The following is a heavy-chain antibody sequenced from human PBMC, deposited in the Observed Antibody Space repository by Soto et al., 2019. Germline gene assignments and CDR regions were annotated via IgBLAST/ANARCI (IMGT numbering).Heavy chain of an antibody. V-gene: IGHV3-23*01. D-gene: IGHD3-3*01. Sequence: HPGGSLRLSCAASGFTFSSYAMSWVRQAPGKGLEWVSAISGSGGSTYYADSVKGRFTISRDNSKNTLYLQMNSLRAEDTAVYYCAKASVYYDFWSGYLDLDYWGQGTLVTVSS. CDR3: AKASVYYDFWSGYLDLDY. CDR2: ISGSGGST. CDR1: GFTFSSYA. J-gene: IGHJ4*02.